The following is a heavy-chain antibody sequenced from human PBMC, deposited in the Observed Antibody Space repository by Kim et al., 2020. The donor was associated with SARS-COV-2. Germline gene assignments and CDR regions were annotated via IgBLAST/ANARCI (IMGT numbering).Heavy chain of an antibody. J-gene: IGHJ4*02. CDR1: GGTFSSYA. V-gene: IGHV1-69*04. Sequence: SVKVSCKASGGTFSSYAISWVRQAPGKGLEWMGRIIPILGIANYAQKFQGRVTITADKSTSTAYMELSSLRSEDTAVYYCASDPEGEDCAGTDYWGQGTLVTVSS. CDR3: ASDPEGEDCAGTDY. CDR2: IIPILGIA. D-gene: IGHD1-1*01.